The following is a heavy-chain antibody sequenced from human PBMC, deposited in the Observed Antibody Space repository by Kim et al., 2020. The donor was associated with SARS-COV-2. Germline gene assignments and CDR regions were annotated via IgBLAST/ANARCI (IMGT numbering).Heavy chain of an antibody. V-gene: IGHV3-23*01. J-gene: IGHJ3*01. Sequence: GGSLRLSCAASGFTFGTYGMNWVRQAPGTGLEWVSGISGSGFDIYSADSVRGRFAISRDNSKNMLYFELNSLRAEDTALYFCAKGQAAAGTWLEPFDVWGQGTMVTVAS. CDR2: ISGSGFDI. CDR3: AKGQAAAGTWLEPFDV. CDR1: GFTFGTYG. D-gene: IGHD6-13*01.